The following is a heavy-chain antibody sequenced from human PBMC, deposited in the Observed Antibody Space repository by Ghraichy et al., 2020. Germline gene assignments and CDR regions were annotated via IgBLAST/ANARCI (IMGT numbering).Heavy chain of an antibody. CDR1: GGSFSGYY. CDR2: INHSGST. V-gene: IGHV4-34*01. D-gene: IGHD1-14*01. Sequence: SQTLSLTCAVYGGSFSGYYWSWIRQPPGKGLEWIGEINHSGSTNYNPSLKSRVTISVDTSKNQFSLKLSSVTAADTAVYYCARGFDSEDDAFDIWGQGTMVTVSS. J-gene: IGHJ3*02. CDR3: ARGFDSEDDAFDI.